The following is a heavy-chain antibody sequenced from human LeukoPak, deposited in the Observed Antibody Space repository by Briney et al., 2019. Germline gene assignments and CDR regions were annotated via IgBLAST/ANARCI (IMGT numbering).Heavy chain of an antibody. CDR1: GFTFSDYY. J-gene: IGHJ4*02. D-gene: IGHD5-12*01. CDR3: AKDRGRRDGYNLNYFDY. V-gene: IGHV3-23*01. CDR2: VSGSGDNT. Sequence: PGGSLRLSCAASGFTFSDYYMSWIRQAPGKGLEWVSAVSGSGDNTYYADSVKGRFTISRDNSKNTLYLQMNSLRAEDTAVYYCAKDRGRRDGYNLNYFDYWGQGTLVTVST.